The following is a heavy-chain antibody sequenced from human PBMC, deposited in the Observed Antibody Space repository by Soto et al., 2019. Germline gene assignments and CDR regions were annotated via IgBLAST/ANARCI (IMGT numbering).Heavy chain of an antibody. CDR3: ASRITMVRGVITIAVPMEY. Sequence: ASVKVSCKASGYTFTSYDINWVRQATGQGLEWMGWMNPNSGNTGYAQKFQGRVTMTRNTSISTAYMELSSLRSEDTAVYYCASRITMVRGVITIAVPMEYWGQGTLVTVSS. D-gene: IGHD3-10*01. CDR2: MNPNSGNT. V-gene: IGHV1-8*01. J-gene: IGHJ4*02. CDR1: GYTFTSYD.